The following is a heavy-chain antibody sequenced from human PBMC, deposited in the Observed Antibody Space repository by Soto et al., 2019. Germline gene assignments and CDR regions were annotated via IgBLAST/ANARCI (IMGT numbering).Heavy chain of an antibody. CDR2: ISAYNGNT. D-gene: IGHD6-6*01. CDR3: ARDTQQLVLNYYYYMDV. V-gene: IGHV1-18*01. J-gene: IGHJ6*03. CDR1: GYTFTSYG. Sequence: GASVKVSFKASGYTFTSYGISWVRQAPGQGLEWMGWISAYNGNTNYAQKLQGRVTMTTDTSTSTAYMELRSLRSDDTAVYYCARDTQQLVLNYYYYMDVWGKGTTVTVSS.